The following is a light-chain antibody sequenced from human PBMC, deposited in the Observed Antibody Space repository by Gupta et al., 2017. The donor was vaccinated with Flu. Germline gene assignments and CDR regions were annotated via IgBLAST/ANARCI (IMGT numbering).Light chain of an antibody. CDR1: RSDVGGYDY. J-gene: IGLJ2*01. Sequence: QSALTQPRSVSGSTGQSVTISCTGTRSDVGGYDYVSWYQQHPGKVPKLLIFDVSKRPSGVPDRFSGSKSDNTASLTISGLQAEDEADYYCCSYTGTYLVFGGGTKVT. CDR2: DVS. CDR3: CSYTGTYLV. V-gene: IGLV2-11*01.